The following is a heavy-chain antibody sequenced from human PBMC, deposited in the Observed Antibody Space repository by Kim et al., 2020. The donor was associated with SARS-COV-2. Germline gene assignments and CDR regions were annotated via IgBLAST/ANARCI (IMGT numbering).Heavy chain of an antibody. J-gene: IGHJ3*02. D-gene: IGHD3-10*01. CDR1: GGSFSGYY. Sequence: SETLSLTCAVYGGSFSGYYWSWIRQPPGKGLEWIGEINHSGSTNYNPSLKSRVTISVDTSKNQFSLKLSSVTAADTAVYYCARGRYGSGSYSAFDIWGQGTMVTVSS. V-gene: IGHV4-34*01. CDR3: ARGRYGSGSYSAFDI. CDR2: INHSGST.